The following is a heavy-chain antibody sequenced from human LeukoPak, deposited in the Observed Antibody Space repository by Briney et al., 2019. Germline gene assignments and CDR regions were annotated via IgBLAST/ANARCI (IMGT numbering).Heavy chain of an antibody. V-gene: IGHV3-23*01. CDR1: GVTFSNYA. CDR2: ISASGAAT. D-gene: IGHD5-18*01. J-gene: IGHJ5*02. CDR3: AKVTWIQMWMKGWFDP. Sequence: AGGSLRLSCAASGVTFSNYAMNWVRQAPGKGLEWVSGISASGAATFYADSVKGRFTISRDNPKNTLFLQMNSLRAEDTAVYYCAKVTWIQMWMKGWFDPWGQGTLVTVSS.